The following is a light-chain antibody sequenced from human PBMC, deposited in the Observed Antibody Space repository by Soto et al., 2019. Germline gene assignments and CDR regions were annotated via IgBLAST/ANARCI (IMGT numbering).Light chain of an antibody. J-gene: IGLJ2*01. CDR3: AVWDDNLSGVV. CDR2: EVI. CDR1: SSDVGGYEY. Sequence: QSVLTQPPSASGSPGQSVTISCTGSSSDVGGYEYVSWYQQHPGKAPKLIIYEVIKRPSGVPDRFSGSKSGNTASLTVSGLQAEDEADYYCAVWDDNLSGVVFGGGTKVTVL. V-gene: IGLV2-8*01.